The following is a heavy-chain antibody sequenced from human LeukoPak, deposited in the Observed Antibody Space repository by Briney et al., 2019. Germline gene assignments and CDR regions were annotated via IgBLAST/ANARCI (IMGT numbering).Heavy chain of an antibody. V-gene: IGHV1-18*01. CDR1: GYTFPNYG. CDR2: ISAYNGNT. Sequence: ASVKVSCKASGYTFPNYGIDWVRQAPGQGLEWMGWISAYNGNTEFAQKLQDRVTMTTDTSTSTAYMELRSLRSDDTAVYYCARSYSSGSYYFDYWGQGTLVTVSS. D-gene: IGHD6-19*01. J-gene: IGHJ4*02. CDR3: ARSYSSGSYYFDY.